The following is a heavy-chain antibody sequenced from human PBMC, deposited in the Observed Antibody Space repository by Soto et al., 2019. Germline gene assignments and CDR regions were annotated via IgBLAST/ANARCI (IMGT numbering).Heavy chain of an antibody. CDR2: IFSNDEK. J-gene: IGHJ6*02. D-gene: IGHD2-2*01. CDR3: ARIPPYCSSISCFYYYYRMDV. CDR1: GFSLSNARMG. Sequence: GSGPTLVNPTETLTLTCTVSGFSLSNARMGVSWIRQPPGKALEWLAHIFSNDEKSYSTSLKSRLTISKDTSKSQVVLTMTNMDPVDTATYYCARIPPYCSSISCFYYYYRMDVWGQGTTVTVSS. V-gene: IGHV2-26*01.